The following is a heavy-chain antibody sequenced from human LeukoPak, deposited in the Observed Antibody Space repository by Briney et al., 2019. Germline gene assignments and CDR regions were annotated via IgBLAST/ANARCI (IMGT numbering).Heavy chain of an antibody. CDR2: INHSGST. J-gene: IGHJ4*02. V-gene: IGHV4-34*01. CDR3: ARQASYYDFWSGLIMYPFDY. Sequence: SETLSLTCAVYGGSFSGYYWSWIRQPPGKGLEWIGEINHSGSTNYNPSLKSRVTISVDTSKNQFSLKLSSVTAADTAVYYCARQASYYDFWSGLIMYPFDYWGQGTLVTVSS. CDR1: GGSFSGYY. D-gene: IGHD3-3*01.